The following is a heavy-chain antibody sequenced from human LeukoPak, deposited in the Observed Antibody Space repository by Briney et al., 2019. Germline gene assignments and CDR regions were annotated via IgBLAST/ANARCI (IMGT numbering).Heavy chain of an antibody. CDR3: ARYYYDSSGYYHFDY. CDR2: INPNSGGT. D-gene: IGHD3-22*01. J-gene: IGHJ4*02. Sequence: ASVKVSCKASGCTFTGYYMHWVRQAPGQGLEWMGWINPNSGGTNYAQKFQGWVTMTRDTSISTAYMELSRLRSDDTAVYYCARYYYDSSGYYHFDYWGQGTLVTVSS. CDR1: GCTFTGYY. V-gene: IGHV1-2*04.